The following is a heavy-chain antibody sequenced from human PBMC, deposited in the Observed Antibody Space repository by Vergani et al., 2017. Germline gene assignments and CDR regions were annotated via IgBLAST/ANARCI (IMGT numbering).Heavy chain of an antibody. Sequence: QVQLPESGPGLVKPSETLSLTCTVSGCSISSYYWSWIRQPPGKGLEWIGYIYYSGSTNYNPSLKSRVTISVDTSKNQFSLKLSSVTAADTAVYYCARGGYDILTADYWGQGTLVTVSS. D-gene: IGHD3-9*01. CDR1: GCSISSYY. CDR2: IYYSGST. CDR3: ARGGYDILTADY. J-gene: IGHJ4*02. V-gene: IGHV4-59*01.